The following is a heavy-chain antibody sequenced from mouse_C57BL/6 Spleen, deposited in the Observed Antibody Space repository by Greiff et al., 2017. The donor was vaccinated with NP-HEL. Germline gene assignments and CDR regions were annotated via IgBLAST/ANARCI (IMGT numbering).Heavy chain of an antibody. J-gene: IGHJ1*03. Sequence: EVQLQQSGEGLVKPGGSLKLSCAASGFTFSSYAMSWVRQTPEKRLEWVAYISSGGDYIYYADTVKGRFTISRDNARNTLYLQMSSLKSEDTAMYYCTRDPGYYGYFDVWGTGTTATVSS. CDR2: ISSGGDYI. CDR3: TRDPGYYGYFDV. CDR1: GFTFSSYA. D-gene: IGHD2-2*01. V-gene: IGHV5-9-1*02.